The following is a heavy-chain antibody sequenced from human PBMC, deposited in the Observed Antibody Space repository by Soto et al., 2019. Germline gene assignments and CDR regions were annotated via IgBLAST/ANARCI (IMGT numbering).Heavy chain of an antibody. CDR3: ARVRGEDYYYGMDV. Sequence: SVKVSCKASGGTFSSYAISWVRQAPGQGLEWMGGIIPIFGTANYAQKFQGRVTITADKSTSTAYMELSSLRSEDTAVYYCARVRGEDYYYGMDVWGQGTTVTVSS. D-gene: IGHD3-10*01. J-gene: IGHJ6*02. CDR1: GGTFSSYA. V-gene: IGHV1-69*06. CDR2: IIPIFGTA.